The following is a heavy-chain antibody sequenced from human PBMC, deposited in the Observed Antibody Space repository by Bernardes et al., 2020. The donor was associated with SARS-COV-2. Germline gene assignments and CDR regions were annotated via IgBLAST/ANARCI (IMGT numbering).Heavy chain of an antibody. CDR2: INPNSGGT. V-gene: IGHV1-2*02. Sequence: ASVKVSCKASGYTFTGYYMHWVRQAPGQGLEWMGWINPNSGGTNYAQKLQGRVTMTRDTSISTAYMELSRLRSDDTAVYYCASRYSNYAYYGMDVWGQGTTVTVSS. CDR1: GYTFTGYY. D-gene: IGHD4-4*01. CDR3: ASRYSNYAYYGMDV. J-gene: IGHJ6*02.